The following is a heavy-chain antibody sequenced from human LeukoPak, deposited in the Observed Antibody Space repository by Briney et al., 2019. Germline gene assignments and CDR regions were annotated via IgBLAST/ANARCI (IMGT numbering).Heavy chain of an antibody. Sequence: PGGSLGLSCSASGFTFTAYTMNWVRQAPGKGPEWVSYIDYGGSVTHYADSVKGRFTISRDNAENSLYLQMNSLRVEDTAVYYCTRDLEYWSQGVQVTVSS. J-gene: IGHJ4*02. CDR2: IDYGGSVT. V-gene: IGHV3-48*01. CDR1: GFTFTAYT. CDR3: TRDLEY.